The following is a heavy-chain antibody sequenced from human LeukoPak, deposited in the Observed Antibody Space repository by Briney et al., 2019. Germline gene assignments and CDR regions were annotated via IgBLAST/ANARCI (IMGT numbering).Heavy chain of an antibody. D-gene: IGHD6-13*01. V-gene: IGHV1-2*02. CDR3: ARANEIAAANWYMDV. Sequence: ASVKVSCKASGYTFTGYYMHWVRQAPGQGLEWMGWINPNSGGTNYAQKFQGRVTMTRDTSTSTVYMELSSLRSEGTAVYYCARANEIAAANWYMDVWGKGTTVTVSS. J-gene: IGHJ6*03. CDR1: GYTFTGYY. CDR2: INPNSGGT.